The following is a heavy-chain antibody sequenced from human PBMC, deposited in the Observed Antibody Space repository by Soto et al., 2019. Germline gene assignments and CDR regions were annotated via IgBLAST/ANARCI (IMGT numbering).Heavy chain of an antibody. D-gene: IGHD4-17*01. Sequence: GGSLRLSCAASGFTFSNYAMSWVRQAPGKGLEWVSAISGSGGSTFHTDSVGGRFTISRDNSRNTLHLQMNSLRAEDTAVYYCAKARTTVTTGPYDFWGQGTRVTVSS. CDR1: GFTFSNYA. J-gene: IGHJ4*02. CDR2: ISGSGGST. CDR3: AKARTTVTTGPYDF. V-gene: IGHV3-23*01.